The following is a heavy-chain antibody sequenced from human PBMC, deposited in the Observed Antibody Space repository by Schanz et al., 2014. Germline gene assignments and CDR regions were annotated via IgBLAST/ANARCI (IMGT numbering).Heavy chain of an antibody. Sequence: QVQLVESGGGVVQPGRSLRLSCAASGFTFNSYAMTWVRQAPGKGLEWVALISNDGSIKYYADSVEGRFTISRDNSRNTLYLQMNSLRAEDTAVYYCARGLRPFAELSAYWGQGTLVNVSS. D-gene: IGHD3-10*01. V-gene: IGHV3-30-3*01. J-gene: IGHJ4*02. CDR1: GFTFNSYA. CDR2: ISNDGSIK. CDR3: ARGLRPFAELSAY.